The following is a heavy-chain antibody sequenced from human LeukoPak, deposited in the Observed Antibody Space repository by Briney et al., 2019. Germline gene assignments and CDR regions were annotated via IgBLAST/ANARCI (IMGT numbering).Heavy chain of an antibody. CDR2: IYYSGST. CDR1: GGSISSGDYY. J-gene: IGHJ4*02. Sequence: SETLSLTCTVSGGSISSGDYYWSWIRQPPGKGLEWIGYIYYSGSTYYNPSLKSRVTISIDTSKNQFSLKLSSVTAADTAVYYCARDLLNEGNHLDYWGQGTLVTVSS. D-gene: IGHD4-23*01. V-gene: IGHV4-30-4*01. CDR3: ARDLLNEGNHLDY.